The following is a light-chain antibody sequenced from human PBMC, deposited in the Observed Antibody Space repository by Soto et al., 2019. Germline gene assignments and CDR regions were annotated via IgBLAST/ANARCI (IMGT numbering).Light chain of an antibody. Sequence: DIQMTQSPSTLSGSVGDRVTIPCRASQTISSWLAWYQQKPGKAPKLLIYDVSTLGSGVPSRFSGSGSGTDFTLTISSLQPDDFATYYCQQYNTFWTFGQGTKVDIK. V-gene: IGKV1-5*01. CDR3: QQYNTFWT. CDR2: DVS. CDR1: QTISSW. J-gene: IGKJ1*01.